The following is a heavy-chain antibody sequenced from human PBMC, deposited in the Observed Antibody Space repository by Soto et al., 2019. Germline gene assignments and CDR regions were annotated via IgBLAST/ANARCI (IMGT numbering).Heavy chain of an antibody. CDR1: GYTFINYY. Sequence: ASVKVSCKASGYTFINYYIHWVRQAPGQGLEWMGIINPSGGSTSYAQKFQGRVTMTRDTSTSTAYMELSSLRSEDTAVYYCARGRTPGRGYSSSWWGPSGGAFDIWGQGTMVTVSS. D-gene: IGHD6-13*01. CDR3: ARGRTPGRGYSSSWWGPSGGAFDI. CDR2: INPSGGST. J-gene: IGHJ3*02. V-gene: IGHV1-46*01.